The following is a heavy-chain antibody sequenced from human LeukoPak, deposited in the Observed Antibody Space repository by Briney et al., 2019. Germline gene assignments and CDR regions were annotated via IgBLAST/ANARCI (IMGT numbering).Heavy chain of an antibody. CDR2: IIPIFGTA. D-gene: IGHD2-2*01. CDR3: ARALPAAKGLGSYYYMDV. CDR1: GGTFISYA. J-gene: IGHJ6*03. V-gene: IGHV1-69*05. Sequence: GASVKVSCKASGGTFISYAISWVRQAPGQGLEWMGGIIPIFGTANYAQKFQGRVTITTDESTSTAYMELSSLRSEDTAVYYCARALPAAKGLGSYYYMDVWGKGTTVTVSS.